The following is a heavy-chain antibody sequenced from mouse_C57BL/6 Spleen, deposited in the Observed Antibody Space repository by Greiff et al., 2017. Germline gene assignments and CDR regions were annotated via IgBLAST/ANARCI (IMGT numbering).Heavy chain of an antibody. J-gene: IGHJ2*01. V-gene: IGHV1-9*01. CDR2: ILPGGGST. D-gene: IGHD2-4*01. Sequence: QVQLQQSGAELMKPGASVKLSCKATGYTFTGYWIEWVKQRPGHGLEWIGEILPGGGSTNYNEKFKGKATFTADTSSTTAYMQLSSLTTEDSAISYCARGDDYDFDYWGQGTTLTVSS. CDR3: ARGDDYDFDY. CDR1: GYTFTGYW.